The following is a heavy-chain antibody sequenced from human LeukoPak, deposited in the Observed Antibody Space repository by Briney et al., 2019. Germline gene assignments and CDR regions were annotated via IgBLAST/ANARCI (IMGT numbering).Heavy chain of an antibody. CDR2: IYYSGNT. D-gene: IGHD3-22*01. V-gene: IGHV4-59*12. CDR3: ARGRGRDYYDRSYYGLFDS. J-gene: IGHJ4*02. CDR1: GGSISSYY. Sequence: SETLSLTCTVSGGSISSYYWNWIRQSPGKGLEWIGYIYYSGNTYYNVSLKTRVSILVDTSKNQFSLNLSPVTAADTAIYYCARGRGRDYYDRSYYGLFDSWGQGTLVTVSS.